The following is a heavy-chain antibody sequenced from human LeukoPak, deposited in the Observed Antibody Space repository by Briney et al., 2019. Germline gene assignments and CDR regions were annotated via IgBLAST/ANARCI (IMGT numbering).Heavy chain of an antibody. D-gene: IGHD1-7*01. CDR2: IYSGGST. CDR3: ARRPGGTTYYYGMDV. V-gene: IGHV3-66*01. Sequence: PGGSLRLSCAASGFTFSSYDMNWVRQAPGKGLEWVSVIYSGGSTYYADSVKGRFTISRDNSKNTLYLQMNSLRAEDTAVYYCARRPGGTTYYYGMDVWGQGTTVTVSS. CDR1: GFTFSSYD. J-gene: IGHJ6*02.